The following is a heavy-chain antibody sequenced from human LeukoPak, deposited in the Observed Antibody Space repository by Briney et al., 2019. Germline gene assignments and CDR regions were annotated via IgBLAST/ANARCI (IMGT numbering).Heavy chain of an antibody. Sequence: SETLSLTCNVSGGSIRGYYWSWIRQPPGKGLEWIGYIYSSGSTNYNPSLKSRVTMSVDTSKNQFSLKVSSVTAADTAVYYCARGFTLFDPWGQGTLVTVSS. CDR3: ARGFTLFDP. D-gene: IGHD2/OR15-2a*01. V-gene: IGHV4-59*01. CDR1: GGSIRGYY. CDR2: IYSSGST. J-gene: IGHJ5*02.